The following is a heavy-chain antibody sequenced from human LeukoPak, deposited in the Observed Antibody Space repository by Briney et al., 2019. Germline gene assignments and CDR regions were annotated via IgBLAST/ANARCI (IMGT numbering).Heavy chain of an antibody. J-gene: IGHJ4*02. Sequence: GESLKISCQGSGFIFTSYWIGWVRQVPGKGLEWMGIIYPGDSDTRYSPSFQGQVTISADKSISTAYLQWSSLKASDTAMYYCARRDYYDSSGYYSLGAYFDYWGQGTLVTVSS. CDR1: GFIFTSYW. D-gene: IGHD3-22*01. CDR3: ARRDYYDSSGYYSLGAYFDY. V-gene: IGHV5-51*01. CDR2: IYPGDSDT.